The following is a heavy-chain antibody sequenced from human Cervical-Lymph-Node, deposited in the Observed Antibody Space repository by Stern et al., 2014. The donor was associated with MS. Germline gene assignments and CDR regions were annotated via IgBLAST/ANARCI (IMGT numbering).Heavy chain of an antibody. V-gene: IGHV1-24*01. Sequence: QVQLLQPGAEVKKPGASVKVSCKVSGYTLTEFSMHWVRQAPGQGLEGMGGFDPEDGETIYAQKFQGRVAMTEDTSTDTAYMELSSLRSEDTAVYYCATGYTTVGGYWGQGTLVTVSS. CDR3: ATGYTTVGGY. J-gene: IGHJ4*02. D-gene: IGHD4-23*01. CDR1: GYTLTEFS. CDR2: FDPEDGET.